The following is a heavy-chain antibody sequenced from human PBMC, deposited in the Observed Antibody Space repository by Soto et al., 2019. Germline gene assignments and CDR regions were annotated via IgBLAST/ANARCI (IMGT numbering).Heavy chain of an antibody. CDR3: ARGWNIVRFVYDRVDD. D-gene: IGHD2-21*01. CDR2: INAGNGNT. V-gene: IGHV1-3*01. Sequence: ASVNVSCKGSGYTFTSYAMHWVRQAPGQRLEWMGWINAGNGNTKYSQKFQGRVTITRDTSASTAYMELSSLRSEDTAVYYWARGWNIVRFVYDRVDDWGRGTLVTVSS. J-gene: IGHJ4*02. CDR1: GYTFTSYA.